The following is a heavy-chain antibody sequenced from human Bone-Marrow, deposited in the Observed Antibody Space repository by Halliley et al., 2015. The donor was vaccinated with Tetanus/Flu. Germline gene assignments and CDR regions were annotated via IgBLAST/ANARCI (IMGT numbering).Heavy chain of an antibody. J-gene: IGHJ4*02. CDR1: GGSISTHH. CDR3: ARDPLFCVTTSCYNAFDS. CDR2: TYYTGTT. V-gene: IGHV4-59*11. Sequence: TLSLTCSVSGGSISTHHWSWIRQPSGKGLEWIGYTYYTGTTNYNPSLKSRVTISVDTSRNQFSLQLSSVTATDSAVYYCARDPLFCVTTSCYNAFDSWGQGTLVTVTS. D-gene: IGHD2-2*02.